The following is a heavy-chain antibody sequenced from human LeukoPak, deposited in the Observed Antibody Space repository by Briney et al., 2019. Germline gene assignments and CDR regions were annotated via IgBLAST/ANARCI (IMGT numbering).Heavy chain of an antibody. CDR1: GFTFSSYA. J-gene: IGHJ4*02. Sequence: GGSLRLSCAASGFTFSSYAMHWVRQAPGKGLEWVAVISYDGSNKYYADSVKGRFTISRDNSKNTLYLQMNSLRAEDTAVYYCAKSLWFGESGGQWDYWGQGTLVTVSS. V-gene: IGHV3-30*04. CDR2: ISYDGSNK. CDR3: AKSLWFGESGGQWDY. D-gene: IGHD3-10*01.